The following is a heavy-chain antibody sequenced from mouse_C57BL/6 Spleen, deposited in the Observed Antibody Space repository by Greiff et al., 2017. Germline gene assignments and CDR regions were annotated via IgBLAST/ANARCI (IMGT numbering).Heavy chain of an antibody. CDR1: GYTFPSYW. V-gene: IGHV1-55*01. Sequence: VQLQQPGAELVKPGASVKMSCKASGYTFPSYWITWVKQRPGQGLEWIGDIYPGSGSTNYNEKFKSKATLTVDTSSSTAYMQLSSLTSEDSAVYYCARRGFLPPYAMDYWGQGTSVTVSS. D-gene: IGHD5-5*01. CDR2: IYPGSGST. CDR3: ARRGFLPPYAMDY. J-gene: IGHJ4*01.